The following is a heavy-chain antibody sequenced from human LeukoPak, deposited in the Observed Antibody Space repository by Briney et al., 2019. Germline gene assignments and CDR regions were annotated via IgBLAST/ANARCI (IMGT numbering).Heavy chain of an antibody. Sequence: DSVKVSCKASGYTFTSYGISWVRQAPGQGLEWMGWISAYNGNTNYAQKLQGRVTMTTDTSTNTAYMELRSLRSDDTAVYYCAGVGCSGGSCYSGWFDPWGQGTLVTVSS. D-gene: IGHD2-15*01. J-gene: IGHJ5*02. CDR3: AGVGCSGGSCYSGWFDP. CDR1: GYTFTSYG. CDR2: ISAYNGNT. V-gene: IGHV1-18*01.